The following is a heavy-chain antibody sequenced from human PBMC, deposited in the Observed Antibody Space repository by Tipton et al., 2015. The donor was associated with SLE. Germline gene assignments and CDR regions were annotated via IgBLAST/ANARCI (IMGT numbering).Heavy chain of an antibody. CDR1: GGSISSHY. CDR3: ARADPSSSSWYASWFDP. CDR2: IYYSGST. D-gene: IGHD6-13*01. J-gene: IGHJ5*02. V-gene: IGHV4-59*08. Sequence: TLSLTCTVSGGSISSHYWSWIRQPPGKELEWIGYIYYSGSTNYYPSLKSRVTMSLDTSKNQFSLKLSSVTAADTAVYYCARADPSSSSWYASWFDPWGQGTLVTVSS.